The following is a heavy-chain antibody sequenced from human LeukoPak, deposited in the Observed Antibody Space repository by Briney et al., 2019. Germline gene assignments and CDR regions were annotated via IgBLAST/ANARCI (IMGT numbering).Heavy chain of an antibody. CDR1: GLTFTVYY. CDR3: ATLSSSSVGY. J-gene: IGHJ4*02. D-gene: IGHD6-19*01. Sequence: GGSLRLSCAASGLTFTVYYMSWIRQAPGKGLEWVSYIGISGSPIYYADSVKGRFTISRDNAKNSLYLQLNSLRAEDTAFYYCATLSSSSVGYWGQGTLVTVSS. V-gene: IGHV3-11*01. CDR2: IGISGSPI.